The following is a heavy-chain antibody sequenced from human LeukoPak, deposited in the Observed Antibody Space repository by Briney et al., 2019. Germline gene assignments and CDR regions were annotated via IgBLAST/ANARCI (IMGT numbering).Heavy chain of an antibody. V-gene: IGHV1-2*02. D-gene: IGHD5-24*01. J-gene: IGHJ3*02. CDR1: GYTFTSYD. CDR2: INPNSGGT. Sequence: ASVKVSCKASGYTFTSYDINWVRQAPGQGLEWMGWINPNSGGTNYAQKFQGRVTMTRDTSISTAYMELSRLRSDDTAVYYCAREMATARDAFDIWGQGTMVTVSS. CDR3: AREMATARDAFDI.